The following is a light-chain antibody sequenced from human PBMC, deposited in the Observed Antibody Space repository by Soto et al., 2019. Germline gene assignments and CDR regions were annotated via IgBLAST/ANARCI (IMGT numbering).Light chain of an antibody. CDR1: QSVGMY. V-gene: IGKV1-39*01. CDR3: QQTYSTPLT. CDR2: GAS. Sequence: DIHMIQSPSSLSASVGDRVTITCRASQSVGMYLSWYQQKPGKAPRFLIYGASSLQTGVPSRFSGSGSGTDFTLTISNLQPEDFATYCCQQTYSTPLTFGQGTKVEIK. J-gene: IGKJ1*01.